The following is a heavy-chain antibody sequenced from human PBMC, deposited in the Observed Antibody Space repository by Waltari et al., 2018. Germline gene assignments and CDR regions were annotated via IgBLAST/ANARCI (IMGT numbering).Heavy chain of an antibody. Sequence: EVQLLQSGTELKKPGRTVKISCQVSGYRFTDSYIHWVQQAPGKGPQWMGLVDPEDGETIYAERFQGRVTITADTSTETAFMELSSLTSDDTTVYYCVTALGDRSSASRPFDVWGLGTLITVSS. D-gene: IGHD3-10*01. CDR2: VDPEDGET. CDR3: VTALGDRSSASRPFDV. J-gene: IGHJ3*01. CDR1: GYRFTDSY. V-gene: IGHV1-69-2*01.